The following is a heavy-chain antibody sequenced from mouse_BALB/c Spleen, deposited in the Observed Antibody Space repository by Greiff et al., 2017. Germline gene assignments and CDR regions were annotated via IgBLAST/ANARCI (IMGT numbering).Heavy chain of an antibody. J-gene: IGHJ2*01. CDR1: GDSITSCY. CDR3: ARDYRYDAFDY. V-gene: IGHV3-8*02. D-gene: IGHD2-14*01. Sequence: EVQRVESGPSLVKPSQTLSLTCSVTGDSITSCYWNWIRKFPGNKLEYMGYISYSGSTYYNPSLKSRISITRDTSKNQYYLQLNSVTTEDTATCYCARDYRYDAFDYWGQGTTLTGSS. CDR2: ISYSGST.